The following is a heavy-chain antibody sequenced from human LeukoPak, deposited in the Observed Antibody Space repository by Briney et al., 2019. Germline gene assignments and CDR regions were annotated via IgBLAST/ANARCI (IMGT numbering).Heavy chain of an antibody. Sequence: GGSLRLSCTASGFTFSTHALSWVRRAPGKGLEWVSTIGNKGGTYYADSVKGRFTISRDNSKNTLYLQMNSLRADDTAVYYCTKSLYCSAGSCYKFDYWGQGTLVTVSS. CDR2: IGNKGGT. CDR3: TKSLYCSAGSCYKFDY. CDR1: GFTFSTHA. V-gene: IGHV3-23*01. J-gene: IGHJ4*02. D-gene: IGHD2-15*01.